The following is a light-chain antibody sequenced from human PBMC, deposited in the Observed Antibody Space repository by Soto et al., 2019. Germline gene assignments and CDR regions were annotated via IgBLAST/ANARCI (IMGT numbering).Light chain of an antibody. CDR1: QSVSSTY. V-gene: IGKV3-20*01. CDR3: QQYGKSPPFT. CDR2: GAS. J-gene: IGKJ2*01. Sequence: IVLTQSPGTLSLSPGERATLSCRASQSVSSTYIAWYQQNPGQAPRLLIYGASSRATGIPESFSGSGSGTDFTLTTSRLEPEDFAVYFCQQYGKSPPFTFGQGTKVEIK.